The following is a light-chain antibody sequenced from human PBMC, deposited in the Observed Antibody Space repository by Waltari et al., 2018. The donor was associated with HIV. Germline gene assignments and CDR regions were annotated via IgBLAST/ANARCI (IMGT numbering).Light chain of an antibody. J-gene: IGLJ3*02. Sequence: QSALTQPPSASGSPGQSVTISCTGASSDIGSYNFVSWYQKRPDQAPRLMLYEVDKRPSGVPDRFPGAKSGNVASLAITGLQAEDEADYYCQSYDSSLSGVFGGGTKLTVL. CDR2: EVD. CDR3: QSYDSSLSGV. CDR1: SSDIGSYNF. V-gene: IGLV2-8*01.